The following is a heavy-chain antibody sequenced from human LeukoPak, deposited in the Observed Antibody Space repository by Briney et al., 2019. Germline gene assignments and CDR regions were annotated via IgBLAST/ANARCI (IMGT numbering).Heavy chain of an antibody. J-gene: IGHJ4*02. CDR1: GYTFTSYG. CDR2: ISAYNGNT. D-gene: IGHD5-24*01. CDR3: AREDLEMGPLFDY. V-gene: IGHV1-18*01. Sequence: GASVKVSCETSGYTFTSYGFSWVRQAPGQGLEWMAWISAYNGNTNYAQKLQGRVTMTTDTSTSTAYMELRSLRSDDTAVYYCAREDLEMGPLFDYWGQGTLVTVSS.